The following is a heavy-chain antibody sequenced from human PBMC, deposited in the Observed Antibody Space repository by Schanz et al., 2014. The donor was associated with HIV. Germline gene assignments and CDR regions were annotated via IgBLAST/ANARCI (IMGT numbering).Heavy chain of an antibody. J-gene: IGHJ4*02. CDR2: IWFDGTQK. CDR1: GFTFTTYG. CDR3: AKPDYESSGRPYYFDY. Sequence: QVQLVESGGALVQPGRFLRLSCAASGFTFTTYGMQWVRQAPGKGLSWVAVIWFDGTQKIYADSVKGRFTISRDNSKNTLYLQMNSLRAEDAAVYYCAKPDYESSGRPYYFDYWGQGTLVTVSS. D-gene: IGHD3-22*01. V-gene: IGHV3-30*18.